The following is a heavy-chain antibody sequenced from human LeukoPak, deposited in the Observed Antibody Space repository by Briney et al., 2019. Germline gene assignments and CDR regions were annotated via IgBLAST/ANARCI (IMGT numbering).Heavy chain of an antibody. D-gene: IGHD6-13*01. V-gene: IGHV4-59*01. CDR2: IYYSGST. Sequence: SETLSLTCTVSGGSISSYYWSWIRQPPGKGLEWIGYIYYSGSTNYNPSLKSRVTISVVTSKNQFSLKLSSVTPADTAVYYCARQVYSSSWSYYFEYWGQGILVTVSS. J-gene: IGHJ4*02. CDR3: ARQVYSSSWSYYFEY. CDR1: GGSISSYY.